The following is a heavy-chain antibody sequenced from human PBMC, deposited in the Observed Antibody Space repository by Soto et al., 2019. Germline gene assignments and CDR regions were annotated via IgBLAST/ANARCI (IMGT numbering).Heavy chain of an antibody. Sequence: QVQLVQSGAVVKTPGSLVKVSCKASGATFMNSAITWVRQAPGQGPEWVGMIIPIFGSTNSAPKFRGRVTFTADTSTSTAFMERPRPKSNDPAVCYCATSSGLSGQDSALPDNWGQGTLVTVSS. CDR1: GATFMNSA. CDR2: IIPIFGST. V-gene: IGHV1-69*06. CDR3: ATSSGLSGQDSALPDN. J-gene: IGHJ4*02. D-gene: IGHD3-22*01.